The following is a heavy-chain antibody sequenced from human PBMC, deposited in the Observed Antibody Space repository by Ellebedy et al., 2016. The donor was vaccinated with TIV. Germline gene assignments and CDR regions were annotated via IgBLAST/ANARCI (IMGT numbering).Heavy chain of an antibody. CDR3: ARGKSNLYRSIVARPYDY. CDR1: VGSFSGYY. V-gene: IGHV4-34*01. CDR2: INHSEST. J-gene: IGHJ4*02. Sequence: MPSETLSLTCAAYVGSFSGYYWSWIRQPPGKGLEWIGEINHSESTNYNPSLKSRVTISVDTSKNQFSLKVNSVTAADTAVYYCARGKSNLYRSIVARPYDYWGQGTLVTVSS. D-gene: IGHD6-6*01.